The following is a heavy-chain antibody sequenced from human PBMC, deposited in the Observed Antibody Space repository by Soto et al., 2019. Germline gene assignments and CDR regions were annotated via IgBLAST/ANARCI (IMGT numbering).Heavy chain of an antibody. CDR1: GFTFRTYG. D-gene: IGHD1-1*01. J-gene: IGHJ6*02. CDR3: AKGEPTGSSNHYYSPYGMEV. CDR2: ISDDGSNK. V-gene: IGHV3-30*18. Sequence: VGSVRLSCAASGFTFRTYGMHWVRHSPGEGLEWVAVISDDGSNKYYADSVKGRFTISRDNSKNTLYLQVNSMRVEDTSVYYCAKGEPTGSSNHYYSPYGMEVWGQGTTVTVSS.